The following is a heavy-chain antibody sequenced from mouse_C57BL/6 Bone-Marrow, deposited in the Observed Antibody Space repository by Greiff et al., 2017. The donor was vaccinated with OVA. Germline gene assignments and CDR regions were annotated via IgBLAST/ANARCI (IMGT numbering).Heavy chain of an antibody. V-gene: IGHV1-81*01. CDR2: IYPRSGNT. Sequence: QVQLKQSGAELARPGASVKLSCKASGYTFTSYGISWVKQRTGQGLEWIGEIYPRSGNTYYNEKFKGKATLTADKSSSTAYMELRSLTSEDSAVYFCASPYYYGSSYLQYWGQGTTLTVSS. D-gene: IGHD1-1*01. CDR1: GYTFTSYG. CDR3: ASPYYYGSSYLQY. J-gene: IGHJ2*01.